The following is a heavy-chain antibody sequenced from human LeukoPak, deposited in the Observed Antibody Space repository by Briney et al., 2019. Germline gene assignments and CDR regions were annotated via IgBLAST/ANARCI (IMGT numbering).Heavy chain of an antibody. J-gene: IGHJ4*02. CDR3: ARELEYQLLYRGLPVGSADY. CDR1: GFTFNRYA. Sequence: GGSLRLSCAASGFTFNRYAMHWVRQAPGKGLEWVAFIRYDGSDKYYADSVKGRFTISRDNSKNTLYLQMNSLRSDDTAVYYCARELEYQLLYRGLPVGSADYWGQGTLVTVSS. CDR2: IRYDGSDK. D-gene: IGHD2-2*02. V-gene: IGHV3-30*02.